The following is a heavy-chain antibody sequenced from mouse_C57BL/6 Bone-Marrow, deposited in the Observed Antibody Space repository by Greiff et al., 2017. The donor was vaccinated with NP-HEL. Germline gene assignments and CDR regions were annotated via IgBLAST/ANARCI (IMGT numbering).Heavy chain of an antibody. Sequence: QVQLKESGAELVRPGASVTLSCKASGYTFTDYEMHWVKQTPVHGLEWIGAIDPETGGTAYNQKFKGKAILTADKSSSTAYMELRSLTSEDSAVYYCTRRGYYGDDGLAYWGQGTLVTVSA. D-gene: IGHD2-2*01. V-gene: IGHV1-15*01. CDR1: GYTFTDYE. J-gene: IGHJ3*01. CDR3: TRRGYYGDDGLAY. CDR2: IDPETGGT.